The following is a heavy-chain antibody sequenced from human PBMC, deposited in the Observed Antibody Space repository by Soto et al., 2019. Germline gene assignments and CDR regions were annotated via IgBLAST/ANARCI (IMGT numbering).Heavy chain of an antibody. D-gene: IGHD2-2*01. V-gene: IGHV3-30*18. Sequence: QVQLVESGGGVVQPGRSLRLSCAASGFTFSSYGMHWVRQAPGKGLGRVAGISYDGSNKYYADTVKGRLTISIDNSKNKLYLQINSLRAEDTAVYYCAKGQHCSTTSCYFYYYGVDVWGQGTTVAVSS. CDR1: GFTFSSYG. CDR3: AKGQHCSTTSCYFYYYGVDV. CDR2: ISYDGSNK. J-gene: IGHJ6*02.